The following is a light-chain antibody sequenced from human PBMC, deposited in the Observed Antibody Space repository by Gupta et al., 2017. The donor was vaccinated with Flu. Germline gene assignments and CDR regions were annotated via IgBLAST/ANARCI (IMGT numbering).Light chain of an antibody. CDR3: QSYDSDNQV. V-gene: IGLV6-57*03. Sequence: NFMLTQPHSVSESPGKTVTISCTRSSGSFASHYVQWYQQRPGSAPTTVIYEHDQRPSGVPDRFSGSIESSSKTASLTISGLRTEDEADYYCQSYDSDNQVFGGGTKLTVL. CDR1: SGSFASHY. CDR2: EHD. J-gene: IGLJ3*02.